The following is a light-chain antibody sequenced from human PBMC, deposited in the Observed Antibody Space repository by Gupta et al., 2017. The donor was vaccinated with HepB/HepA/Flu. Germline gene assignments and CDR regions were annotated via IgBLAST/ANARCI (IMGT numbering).Light chain of an antibody. Sequence: QSVLTQPPSVSGAPGQRVTISCTGSSSNIGAGYGVHWYQKLPGTAPRLLIYTNDNRPSGVPDRFSASKSGTSASLAITRLQAEDEADYYCQSFDSGLTGPLFGGGTKLTVL. CDR1: SSNIGAGYG. CDR2: TND. J-gene: IGLJ3*02. CDR3: QSFDSGLTGPL. V-gene: IGLV1-40*01.